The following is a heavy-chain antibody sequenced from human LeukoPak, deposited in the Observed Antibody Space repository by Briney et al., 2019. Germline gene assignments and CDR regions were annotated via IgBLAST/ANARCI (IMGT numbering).Heavy chain of an antibody. CDR3: ATERELLN. V-gene: IGHV3-30-3*01. CDR1: GFTFSSYA. Sequence: GGSLRLSCAASGFTFSSYAMHWVRQAPGKGLEWVAVISYDGSNKYYADSVKGRFTISRDNSKNTLYLQMNSLRAEDTAVYYCATERELLNWGQGTLVTVSS. J-gene: IGHJ4*02. D-gene: IGHD1-26*01. CDR2: ISYDGSNK.